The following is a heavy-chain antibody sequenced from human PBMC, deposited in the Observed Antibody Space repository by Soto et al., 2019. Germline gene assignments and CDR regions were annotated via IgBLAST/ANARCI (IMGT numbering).Heavy chain of an antibody. CDR1: GGTFSSYT. Sequence: QVQLVQSGAEVKKPGSSVKVSCKASGGTFSSYTISWVRQAPGQGLEWMGRIIPILGIANYAQKFQGRVTITADKSXXTXYXXLSSLRSEDTAVYYCARIDHRDGRLGHYYYYGMDVWGQGTTVTVSS. CDR3: ARIDHRDGRLGHYYYYGMDV. D-gene: IGHD3-9*01. J-gene: IGHJ6*02. CDR2: IIPILGIA. V-gene: IGHV1-69*02.